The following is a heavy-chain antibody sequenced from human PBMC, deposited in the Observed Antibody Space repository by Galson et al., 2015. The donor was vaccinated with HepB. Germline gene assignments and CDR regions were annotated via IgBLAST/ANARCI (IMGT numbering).Heavy chain of an antibody. Sequence: SLRLSCAASGFTFPNYEMNWVRQAPGKGLEWISFISSSVTTIYYADSVKGRFTISRDNAKYSLYLQMNSLRADDTAVYYCARGGFCSGGTCYSLNAFDIWGQGTMVTVSS. J-gene: IGHJ3*02. CDR3: ARGGFCSGGTCYSLNAFDI. D-gene: IGHD2-15*01. CDR2: ISSSVTTI. V-gene: IGHV3-48*03. CDR1: GFTFPNYE.